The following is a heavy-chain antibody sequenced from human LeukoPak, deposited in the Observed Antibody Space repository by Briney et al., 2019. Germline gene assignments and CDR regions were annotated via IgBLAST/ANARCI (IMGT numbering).Heavy chain of an antibody. D-gene: IGHD3-16*01. V-gene: IGHV3-21*04. CDR3: AKGGGGRLMYYYYMDV. Sequence: PGGSLRLSCAASGFTFSTFAMIWVRQPPGKGLEWVSSIFPSGGEIHYADSVKGRFTISRDNAKNSLYLQMNTPRAEDMALYYCAKGGGGRLMYYYYMDVWGKGTTVTVSS. J-gene: IGHJ6*03. CDR2: IFPSGGEI. CDR1: GFTFSTFA.